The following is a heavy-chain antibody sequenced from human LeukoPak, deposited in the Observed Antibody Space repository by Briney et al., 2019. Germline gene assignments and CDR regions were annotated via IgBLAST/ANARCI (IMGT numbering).Heavy chain of an antibody. Sequence: GGSLRLSCAASGFTFSNYAMTWVRQAPGKGLECVSVISGDGGTTLHADSVKGRFTISRDNSKNTLYLEMNSLRDDDTAVYYCAKGQYFHDSSGYYRWGQGTLVTVSS. CDR1: GFTFSNYA. CDR2: ISGDGGTT. J-gene: IGHJ4*02. CDR3: AKGQYFHDSSGYYR. V-gene: IGHV3-23*01. D-gene: IGHD3-22*01.